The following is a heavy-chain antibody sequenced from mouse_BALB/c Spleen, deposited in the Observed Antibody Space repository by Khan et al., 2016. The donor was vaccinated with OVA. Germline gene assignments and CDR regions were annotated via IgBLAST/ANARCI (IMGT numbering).Heavy chain of an antibody. V-gene: IGHV2-6-1*01. CDR2: IWSDGTT. Sequence: QVQLKQSGPGLAAPSQSLSITCTISGFSLTTYGVHWVRQPPGKGLEWLVVIWSDGTTNYNSALKSRLTITKDNSQSQVFLQMNSLQTDDTAIYFRGRQPCYHYNSMDYWGQGTSVTVSS. CDR3: GRQPCYHYNSMDY. J-gene: IGHJ4*01. CDR1: GFSLTTYG.